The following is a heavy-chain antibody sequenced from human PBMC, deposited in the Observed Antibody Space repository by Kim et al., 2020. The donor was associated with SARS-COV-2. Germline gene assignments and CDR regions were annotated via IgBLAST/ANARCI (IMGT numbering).Heavy chain of an antibody. Sequence: ASVKVSCKASGYTFTSYGISWVRQAPGQGLEWMGWISAYNGNTNYAQKLQGRVTMTTDTSTSTAYMELRSLRSDDTAVYYCASGQVAIRHYYYGMDVWGQGTTVPVSS. CDR3: ASGQVAIRHYYYGMDV. D-gene: IGHD3-22*01. J-gene: IGHJ6*02. V-gene: IGHV1-18*01. CDR2: ISAYNGNT. CDR1: GYTFTSYG.